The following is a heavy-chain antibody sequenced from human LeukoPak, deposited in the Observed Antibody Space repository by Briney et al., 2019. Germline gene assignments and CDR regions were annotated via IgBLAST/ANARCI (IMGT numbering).Heavy chain of an antibody. V-gene: IGHV3-30*18. CDR3: AKGQRTTPYYFDY. D-gene: IGHD4-17*01. Sequence: GGSLRLSCAASGFTFSSCAIHWVRQAPGKGLEWVAVISYQGSSKYYADSVKDRFTISRDNSKNTLYLQMNSLRAEDTAVYYCAKGQRTTPYYFDYWGQGTLVTVSS. J-gene: IGHJ4*02. CDR2: ISYQGSSK. CDR1: GFTFSSCA.